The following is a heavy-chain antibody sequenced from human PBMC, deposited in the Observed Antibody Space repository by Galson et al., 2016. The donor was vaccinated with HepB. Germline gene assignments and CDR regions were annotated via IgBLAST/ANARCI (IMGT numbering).Heavy chain of an antibody. CDR1: DGSISSNSYY. J-gene: IGHJ6*02. CDR2: VYYRGGTT. Sequence: ETLSLTCSVSDGSISSNSYYWGWIRQPPGTGLEWIGSVYYRGGTTYYNSSLKSRVTISVDTSKNQLSLKLTSVTAADTAVSYCVRGMDVWGPGTTVTVSS. V-gene: IGHV4-39*01. CDR3: VRGMDV.